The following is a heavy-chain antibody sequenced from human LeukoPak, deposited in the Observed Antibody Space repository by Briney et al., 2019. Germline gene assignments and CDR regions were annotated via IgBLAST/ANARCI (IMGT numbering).Heavy chain of an antibody. J-gene: IGHJ4*02. CDR3: ARGLGIFGVVYFDC. CDR1: GGSISSSIYY. D-gene: IGHD3-3*01. CDR2: IYYSGNT. Sequence: PSETLSLTCTVSGGSISSSIYYWGWIRQPPGKGLEWIGSIYYSGNTYYNPSLKSRVTISVDTSKNQFSLKLSSVTAADTAVYYCARGLGIFGVVYFDCWGQGTLVTVSS. V-gene: IGHV4-39*07.